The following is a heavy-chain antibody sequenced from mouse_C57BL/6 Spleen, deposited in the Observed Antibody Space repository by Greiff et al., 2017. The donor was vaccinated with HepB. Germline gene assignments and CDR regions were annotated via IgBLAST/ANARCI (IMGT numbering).Heavy chain of an antibody. CDR2: ISSGGSYT. CDR3: ARHYDYDFYFDY. CDR1: GFTFSSYG. D-gene: IGHD2-4*01. Sequence: EVKLEESGGDLVKPGGSLKLSCAASGFTFSSYGMSWVRQTPDKRLEWVATISSGGSYTYYPDSVKGRFTISRDNAKNTLYLQMSSLKSEDTAMYYCARHYDYDFYFDYWGQGTTLTVSS. V-gene: IGHV5-6*02. J-gene: IGHJ2*01.